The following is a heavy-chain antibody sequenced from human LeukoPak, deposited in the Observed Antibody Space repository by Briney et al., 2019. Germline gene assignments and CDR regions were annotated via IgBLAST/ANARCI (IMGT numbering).Heavy chain of an antibody. CDR3: ARVQGYCTDGRCLF. D-gene: IGHD2-8*01. Sequence: ASVRVSCKASGYTFTSYGFSWVRQAPGQGLEWMGWISSYNGDTNYAQRVQDRVTMTTDTATSTAYMELRSLRSDDTAVYYCARVQGYCTDGRCLFWGQGTLVTVSS. CDR1: GYTFTSYG. V-gene: IGHV1-18*01. J-gene: IGHJ4*02. CDR2: ISSYNGDT.